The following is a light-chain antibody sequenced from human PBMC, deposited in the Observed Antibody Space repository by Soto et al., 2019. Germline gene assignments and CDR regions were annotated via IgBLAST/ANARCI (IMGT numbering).Light chain of an antibody. Sequence: DIQMTQSPSSVSASVGDRVTITCRASQSISSWLAWYQVKPGRAPKLLMFDASSLEFGVPSRFSGRRSGSEFTLTISSLQPDDFATYYCQQYNSYSPITFGGGTKV. V-gene: IGKV1-5*01. CDR3: QQYNSYSPIT. CDR2: DAS. J-gene: IGKJ4*01. CDR1: QSISSW.